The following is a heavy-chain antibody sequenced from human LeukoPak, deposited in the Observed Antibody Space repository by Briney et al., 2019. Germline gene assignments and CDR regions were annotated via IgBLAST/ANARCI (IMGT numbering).Heavy chain of an antibody. Sequence: SETLSLTCTVSGGSISGYYWSWIRQPAGKRLEWLGRIYPSVSTNYNPSLKSRVTMSVDTSKNQLSLKLSSVTAADTAVYFCARDPDFRLEMSDAFDIWGQGTMVTVSS. J-gene: IGHJ3*02. CDR3: ARDPDFRLEMSDAFDI. V-gene: IGHV4-4*07. D-gene: IGHD3-16*01. CDR1: GGSISGYY. CDR2: IYPSVST.